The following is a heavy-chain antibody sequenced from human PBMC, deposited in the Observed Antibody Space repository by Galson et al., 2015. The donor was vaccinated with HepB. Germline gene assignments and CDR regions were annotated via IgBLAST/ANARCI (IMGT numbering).Heavy chain of an antibody. Sequence: SLRLSCAASGFTFSSYGMHWVRQAPGKGLEWVAVIWYDGSNKYYADSVKGRFTISRDNSKNTLYLQMNSLRAEDTAVYYCARDGTTSLVPAAILDYWGQGTLVTVSS. J-gene: IGHJ4*02. CDR2: IWYDGSNK. D-gene: IGHD2-2*02. CDR1: GFTFSSYG. V-gene: IGHV3-33*01. CDR3: ARDGTTSLVPAAILDY.